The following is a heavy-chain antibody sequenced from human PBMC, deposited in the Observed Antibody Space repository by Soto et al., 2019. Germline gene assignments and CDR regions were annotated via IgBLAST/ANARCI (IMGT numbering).Heavy chain of an antibody. D-gene: IGHD6-13*01. CDR1: GFTFSSYG. V-gene: IGHV3-33*01. J-gene: IGHJ4*02. Sequence: QVQLVESGGGVVQPGRSLRLSCAASGFTFSSYGMHWVRQAPGKGLEWVAVIRYDGTNKYYAESVKGRFTISRDNSKNTLYLQMSSLRLDDTAVYYGARGIIAGPGRDYFDYWGQGTLVTVSP. CDR2: IRYDGTNK. CDR3: ARGIIAGPGRDYFDY.